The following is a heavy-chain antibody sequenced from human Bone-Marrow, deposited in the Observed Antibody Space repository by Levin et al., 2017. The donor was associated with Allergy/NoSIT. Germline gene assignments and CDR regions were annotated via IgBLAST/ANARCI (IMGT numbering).Heavy chain of an antibody. CDR3: ARLHCSTTSCYLDQ. D-gene: IGHD2-2*01. CDR2: IYYSGST. V-gene: IGHV4-30-4*01. CDR1: GGSISSDSGDYS. J-gene: IGHJ4*02. Sequence: SQTLSLTCSVSGGSISSDSGDYSWSWIRQPPGQGLEWIGYIYYSGSTYSNPSLKSRVTISLDTSKNHFSLKLDSVTAADTAVYHCARLHCSTTSCYLDQWGQGALVTVSS.